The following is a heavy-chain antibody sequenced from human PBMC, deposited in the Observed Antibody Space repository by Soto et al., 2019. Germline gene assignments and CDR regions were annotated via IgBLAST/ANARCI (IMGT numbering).Heavy chain of an antibody. V-gene: IGHV4-30-4*01. D-gene: IGHD3-3*01. Sequence: SETLSLTCTVSGGPVSGDDYYWSWIRQPPGKGLEWIGSYYYSGTTYYNPSLKSRVTISVDTSKSHFSLTMSSVTAADTAVYFCAQRSGFYTGIDFWGQGTLVTVSS. CDR1: GGPVSGDDYY. CDR2: YYYSGTT. CDR3: AQRSGFYTGIDF. J-gene: IGHJ4*02.